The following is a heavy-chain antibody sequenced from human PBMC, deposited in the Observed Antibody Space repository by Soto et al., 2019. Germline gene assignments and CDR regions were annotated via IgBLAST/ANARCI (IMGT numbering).Heavy chain of an antibody. D-gene: IGHD6-19*01. CDR3: AREEIAVAADY. CDR1: GFTFSSYA. V-gene: IGHV3-30-3*01. J-gene: IGHJ4*02. CDR2: ISYDGSNK. Sequence: QVQLVESGGGVVQPGRSLRLSCAASGFTFSSYAMHWVRQAPGKGLEWVAVISYDGSNKYYADSVKGRFTISRDNSKNTLYLQMNSLRAEDTAVYYCAREEIAVAADYWGQGTLVTVSS.